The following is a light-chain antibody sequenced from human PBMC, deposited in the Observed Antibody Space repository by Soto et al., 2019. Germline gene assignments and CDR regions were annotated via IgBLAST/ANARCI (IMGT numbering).Light chain of an antibody. CDR3: QQYNNWPPWT. V-gene: IGKV3-15*01. CDR2: SAT. CDR1: QSIDTN. Sequence: ETVMTQSPATLSVSPGERATLSCSASQSIDTNLAWYQHKPGQTPRLLIYSATTRAIGVPSRLSGSGSGTEFTLTISSLQSEDFAVYYCQQYNNWPPWTFGQGTKVEVK. J-gene: IGKJ1*01.